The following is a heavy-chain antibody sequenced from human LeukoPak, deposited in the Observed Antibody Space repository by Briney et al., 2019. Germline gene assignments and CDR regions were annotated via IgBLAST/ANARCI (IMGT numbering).Heavy chain of an antibody. CDR2: INPDGSTI. D-gene: IGHD1-7*01. CDR3: ATAGNYRFDY. CDR1: GFTFSNYW. J-gene: IGHJ4*02. Sequence: PGGSLRLSCAASGFTFSNYWVHWVRQAPGKGLVWVSRINPDGSTINYADSVKGRFTISRDNVKNTLYLQMNSLRAEDTAVYYCATAGNYRFDYWGQGTLVTVSS. V-gene: IGHV3-74*01.